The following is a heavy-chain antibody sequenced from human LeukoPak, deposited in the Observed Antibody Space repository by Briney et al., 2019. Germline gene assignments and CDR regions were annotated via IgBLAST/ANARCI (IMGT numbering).Heavy chain of an antibody. Sequence: PGGSLRLSCAASGFTFSSYGMSWVRQAPGKGLEWVSAISSSGGTIYYADFVKGRFTISRDNAKNSLYLQVNSLRAEDTAVYYCARDSTDWQRVVELWGQGTLVTVSS. D-gene: IGHD6-13*01. V-gene: IGHV3-48*04. CDR3: ARDSTDWQRVVEL. CDR1: GFTFSSYG. CDR2: ISSSGGTI. J-gene: IGHJ4*02.